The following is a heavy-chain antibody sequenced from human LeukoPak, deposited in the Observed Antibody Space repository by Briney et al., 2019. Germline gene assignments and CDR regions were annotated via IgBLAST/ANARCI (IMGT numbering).Heavy chain of an antibody. Sequence: ASVKVSCKASGGTLSSYAISWVRQAPGQGLEWMAGIIPIFRTVNYAQKFQGRVTITADKSTSTAYMELSSLRSDDTAFYFCARGDSYGYYFDYWGQGTLVTVSS. CDR2: IIPIFRTV. D-gene: IGHD5-18*01. CDR1: GGTLSSYA. V-gene: IGHV1-69*06. CDR3: ARGDSYGYYFDY. J-gene: IGHJ4*02.